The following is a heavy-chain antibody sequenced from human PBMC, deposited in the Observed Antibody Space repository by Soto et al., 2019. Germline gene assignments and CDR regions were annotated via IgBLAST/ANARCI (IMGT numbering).Heavy chain of an antibody. J-gene: IGHJ5*02. CDR3: ARAARVHYDILPGYYSGDWFDP. CDR2: INPSGGST. CDR1: GYTFTSYY. V-gene: IGHV1-46*01. D-gene: IGHD3-9*01. Sequence: ASVKVSCKASGYTFTSYYMHWVRQAPGQGLEWMGIINPSGGSTSYAQKFQGRVTMTRDTSTSTVYMELSSLRSEDTAVYYCARAARVHYDILPGYYSGDWFDPWGQGTPVTVYS.